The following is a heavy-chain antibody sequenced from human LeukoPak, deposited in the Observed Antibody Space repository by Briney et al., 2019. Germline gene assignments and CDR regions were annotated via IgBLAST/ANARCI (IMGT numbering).Heavy chain of an antibody. CDR3: AKGYCSSISCLVDY. J-gene: IGHJ4*02. Sequence: PGRSLRLSCAASGFTFDDYAMHWVRQAPGKGLGWVSGISWNSGSIGYADSVKGRFTISRDNAKNSLYLQMNSLRAEDTALYYCAKGYCSSISCLVDYWGQGTLVTVSS. V-gene: IGHV3-9*01. CDR2: ISWNSGSI. D-gene: IGHD2-2*01. CDR1: GFTFDDYA.